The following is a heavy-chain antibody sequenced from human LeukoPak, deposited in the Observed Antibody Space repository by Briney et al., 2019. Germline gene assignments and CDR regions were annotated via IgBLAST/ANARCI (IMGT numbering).Heavy chain of an antibody. CDR3: ARGPYSYDSSGAFDI. CDR1: GGSISSSAYH. Sequence: SETLSLTCTVSGGSISSSAYHWGWIRQPPGKGLEWIGSIHSSGSTYYNPSLKSRVTISVRTSKNQFSLKLSSVTAADTAVYFCARGPYSYDSSGAFDIWGQGTMVTVSS. J-gene: IGHJ3*02. CDR2: IHSSGST. V-gene: IGHV4-39*01. D-gene: IGHD3-22*01.